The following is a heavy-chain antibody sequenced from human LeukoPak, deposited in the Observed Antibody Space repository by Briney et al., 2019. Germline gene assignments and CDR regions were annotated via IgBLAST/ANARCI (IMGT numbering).Heavy chain of an antibody. Sequence: PGESLKISCEAVGHRFTNHWIGWVRQRPGEGLEWMGIINLGDSETHYTPSFQDQVTFSLDKSTNTAYLQWRTLKASDTAMYYCARRPYSGSPNWFDPWGRGTLVTVSS. CDR1: GHRFTNHW. CDR2: INLGDSET. CDR3: ARRPYSGSPNWFDP. V-gene: IGHV5-51*01. J-gene: IGHJ5*01. D-gene: IGHD1-26*01.